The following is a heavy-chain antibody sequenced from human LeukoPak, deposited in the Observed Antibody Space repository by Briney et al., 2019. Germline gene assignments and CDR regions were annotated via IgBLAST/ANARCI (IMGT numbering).Heavy chain of an antibody. CDR3: ARVGGLGYCSSTSCYGGY. J-gene: IGHJ4*02. CDR2: ISAYNGNT. Sequence: ASVKVSCKASGYTFTGYYMHWVRQAPGQGLEWMGWISAYNGNTNYAQKFQGRVTMTRDTSISTAYMELSRLRSDDTAVYYCARVGGLGYCSSTSCYGGYWGQGTLVTVSS. CDR1: GYTFTGYY. V-gene: IGHV1-2*02. D-gene: IGHD2-2*01.